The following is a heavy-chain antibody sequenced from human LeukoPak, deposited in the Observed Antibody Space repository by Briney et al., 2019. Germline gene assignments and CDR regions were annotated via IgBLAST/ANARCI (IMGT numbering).Heavy chain of an antibody. D-gene: IGHD4-17*01. CDR2: IYYSGST. CDR1: GGSISSGDYY. J-gene: IGHJ4*02. Sequence: SQTLSLTCTVSGGSISSGDYYWSWIRQPPGKGLEWIGYIYYSGSTYYNPSLKSRVTISVDTSKNQFSLKLSSVTAADTAVYCCARYTATTVTFDYWGQGTLVTVSS. V-gene: IGHV4-30-4*01. CDR3: ARYTATTVTFDY.